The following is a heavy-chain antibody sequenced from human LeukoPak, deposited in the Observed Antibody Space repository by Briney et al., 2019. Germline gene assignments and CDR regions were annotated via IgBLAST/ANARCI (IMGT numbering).Heavy chain of an antibody. CDR3: ARLTNRAIDY. CDR2: IYSGGST. Sequence: PGGSLRLSCAASGLTVSSNYMIWVRQAPGKGLEWVSIIYSGGSTYYTDSVKGRFTISRDNSKNTLYPQMNSLRAEDTAVYYCARLTNRAIDYWGQGTLVTVSS. V-gene: IGHV3-66*04. D-gene: IGHD7-27*01. CDR1: GLTVSSNY. J-gene: IGHJ4*02.